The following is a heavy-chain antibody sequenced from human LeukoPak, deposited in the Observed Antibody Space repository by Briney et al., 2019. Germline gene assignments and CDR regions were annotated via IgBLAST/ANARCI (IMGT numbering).Heavy chain of an antibody. CDR1: GGTFSSYA. CDR3: ASGTSGTYDILTHKN. V-gene: IGHV1-69*13. CDR2: IIPIFGTA. D-gene: IGHD3-9*01. J-gene: IGHJ4*02. Sequence: GASVKVSCKASGGTFSSYAISWVRQAPGQGLEWMGGIIPIFGTANYAQKFQGRVTITADESTSTAYMELSSLRSEDTAVYYCASGTSGTYDILTHKNWGQGTLVTVSS.